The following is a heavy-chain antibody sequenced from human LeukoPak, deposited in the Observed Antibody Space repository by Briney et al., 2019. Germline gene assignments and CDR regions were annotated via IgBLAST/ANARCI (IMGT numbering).Heavy chain of an antibody. CDR2: IKPNSGIT. CDR3: ARDKKVATPYYWYSMDV. Sequence: ASVKVSCKASGYTFTDYYMHWLRQAPGQGLEWMGWIKPNSGITYYAQTFQGRVTMTWDTSITTAFMELSWLTSDDTAVYYCARDKKVATPYYWYSMDVWGKGTTVTVSS. CDR1: GYTFTDYY. J-gene: IGHJ6*03. D-gene: IGHD5-12*01. V-gene: IGHV1-2*02.